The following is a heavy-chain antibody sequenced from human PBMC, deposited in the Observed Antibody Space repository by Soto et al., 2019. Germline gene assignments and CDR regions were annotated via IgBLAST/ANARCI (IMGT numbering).Heavy chain of an antibody. CDR2: INPSGGST. Sequence: ASVKVSCKASGYTFTSYYMHWVRQAPGQGLEWMGIINPSGGSTSYAQKFQGRVTMTRDTSTSTVYMELSSLRSEDTAVYSCARVEGPGFVLRFLEWSTNPYYYYGMDVWGQGTTVTVSS. V-gene: IGHV1-46*01. D-gene: IGHD3-3*01. CDR1: GYTFTSYY. J-gene: IGHJ6*02. CDR3: ARVEGPGFVLRFLEWSTNPYYYYGMDV.